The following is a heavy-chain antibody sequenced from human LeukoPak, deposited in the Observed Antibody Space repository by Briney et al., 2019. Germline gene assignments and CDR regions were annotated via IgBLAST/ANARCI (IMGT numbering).Heavy chain of an antibody. Sequence: GRSLRLSCAASGFTFSSYGMHWVRQAPGKGLEWVAVISYDGSNKYYADSVKGRFTISRVNSKNTLYLQMNSLRAEDTAVYYCAKDRYGDYALDYWGQGTLVTVSS. D-gene: IGHD4-17*01. CDR1: GFTFSSYG. V-gene: IGHV3-30*18. CDR2: ISYDGSNK. CDR3: AKDRYGDYALDY. J-gene: IGHJ4*02.